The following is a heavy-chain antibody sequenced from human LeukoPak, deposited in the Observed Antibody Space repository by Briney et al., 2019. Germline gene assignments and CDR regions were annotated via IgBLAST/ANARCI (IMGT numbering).Heavy chain of an antibody. CDR2: IYPQDSDT. CDR3: ARRHSYCTSSSCYLYFDT. D-gene: IGHD2-2*01. J-gene: IGHJ4*02. V-gene: IGHV5-51*01. CDR1: GYHFATYW. Sequence: GESLKISCNGSGYHFATYWIGWGRRMPGKGREWMGDIYPQDSDTKYSPSFQGQVTISADTSLNTAYLHWSSLQASDTAIYFCARRHSYCTSSSCYLYFDTWGQGALVTVSS.